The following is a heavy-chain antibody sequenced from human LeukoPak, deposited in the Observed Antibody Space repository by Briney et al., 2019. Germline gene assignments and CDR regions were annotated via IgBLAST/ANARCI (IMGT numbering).Heavy chain of an antibody. CDR2: INPNSGGT. Sequence: ASVKVSCKASGHTFTGYYMHWVRQAPGQGLEWMGWINPNSGGTNYAQKFQGRVTMTRDTSISTAYMELSRLRSDNTAVYYCALVAAHTGFYYYGMDVWGQGTTVTVSS. D-gene: IGHD2-15*01. CDR3: ALVAAHTGFYYYGMDV. CDR1: GHTFTGYY. J-gene: IGHJ6*02. V-gene: IGHV1-2*02.